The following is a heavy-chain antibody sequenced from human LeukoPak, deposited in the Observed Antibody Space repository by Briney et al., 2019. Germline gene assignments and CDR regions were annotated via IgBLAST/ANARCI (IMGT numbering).Heavy chain of an antibody. CDR3: ASHRYGDYFDY. J-gene: IGHJ4*02. CDR2: IGSSLLT. Sequence: GGSLRLSCAASGFTFSNYAMSWVRGAPGDGLEWVSNIGSSLLTYYADSVKGRFVVSRDNSKNIVYLQINSLRAEDTDIYFCASHRYGDYFDYWGQGTLVTVSS. V-gene: IGHV3-23*01. D-gene: IGHD4-17*01. CDR1: GFTFSNYA.